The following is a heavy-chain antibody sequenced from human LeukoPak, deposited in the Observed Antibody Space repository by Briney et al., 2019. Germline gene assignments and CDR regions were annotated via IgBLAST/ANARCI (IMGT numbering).Heavy chain of an antibody. J-gene: IGHJ4*02. V-gene: IGHV4-34*01. CDR1: GGSFSPYY. CDR2: INHSGST. CDR3: ARGGFYCGGDCYVDY. Sequence: SETLSLTCAVYGGSFSPYYWRWIRQPPGKGLEWIGEINHSGSTNYNPSLKSRVTISVDTSKNQFSMRLSSVTAADTAVYYCARGGFYCGGDCYVDYWGQGTLVTVSS. D-gene: IGHD2-21*02.